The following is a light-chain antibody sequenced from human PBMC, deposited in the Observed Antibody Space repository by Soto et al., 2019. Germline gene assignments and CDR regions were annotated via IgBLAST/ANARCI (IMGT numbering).Light chain of an antibody. CDR3: RQGTHWPPT. V-gene: IGKV2-30*01. J-gene: IGKJ1*01. Sequence: DVVMTQSPLSLPVTLGQPASISCRSSQSLVYSDGITYLNWFQQRPGQSPRRLIYKVSNRDSAVPDRFSGSRSGTDFTLKISRVEAEDVGVYYCRQGTHWPPTFGQGTKVEIK. CDR1: QSLVYSDGITY. CDR2: KVS.